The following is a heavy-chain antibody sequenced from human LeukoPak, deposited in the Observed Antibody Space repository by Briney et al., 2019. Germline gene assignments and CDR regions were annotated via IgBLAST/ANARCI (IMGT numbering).Heavy chain of an antibody. V-gene: IGHV5-51*01. CDR2: IYPADSDI. CDR1: GYSFPNYW. D-gene: IGHD5-24*01. J-gene: IGHJ4*02. CDR3: ARRKGDGYNSPFDY. Sequence: GESLKISCKGSGYSFPNYWIGGVRQMPGQGLEWMGIIYPADSDIRYSPAFQGQVTISADKSINTAYMQWTSLKASDTAMYYCARRKGDGYNSPFDYWGQGTLVTVSS.